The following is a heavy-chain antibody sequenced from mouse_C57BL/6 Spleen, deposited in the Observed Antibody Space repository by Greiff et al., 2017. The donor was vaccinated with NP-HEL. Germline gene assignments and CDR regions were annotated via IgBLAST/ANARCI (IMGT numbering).Heavy chain of an antibody. J-gene: IGHJ3*01. CDR1: GYTFTSYW. Sequence: QVQLQQPGAELVMPGASVKLSCKASGYTFTSYWMHWVKQRPGQGLEWIGEIDPSDSYTNYNQTFKGKSTLTVDKSSSTAYMQLSSLTSEDSAVYYCARQGCDGGPGFAYWGQGTLVTVSA. V-gene: IGHV1-69*01. CDR2: IDPSDSYT. CDR3: ARQGCDGGPGFAY. D-gene: IGHD3-3*01.